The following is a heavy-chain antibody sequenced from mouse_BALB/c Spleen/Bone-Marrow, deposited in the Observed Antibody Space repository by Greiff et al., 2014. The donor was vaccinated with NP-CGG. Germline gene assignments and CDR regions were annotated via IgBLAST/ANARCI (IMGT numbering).Heavy chain of an antibody. CDR3: ARPRFAY. J-gene: IGHJ3*01. Sequence: VQLQQSGAELAKPGASVKMSCKASGYTFTNYWMHWIKQRPGQGLEWIGYITPSTGYIEYNQKFKDKATLTADKSSSTAYMQLSSLTSEDSAVYYCARPRFAYWGQGTLVTVSA. V-gene: IGHV1-7*01. CDR1: GYTFTNYW. CDR2: ITPSTGYI.